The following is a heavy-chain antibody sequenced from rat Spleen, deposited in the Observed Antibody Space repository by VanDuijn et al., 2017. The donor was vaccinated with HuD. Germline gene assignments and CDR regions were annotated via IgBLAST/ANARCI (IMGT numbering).Heavy chain of an antibody. CDR2: ISPSGGST. CDR1: GFTFSNYG. J-gene: IGHJ2*01. D-gene: IGHD1-11*01. CDR3: ATHVATADY. Sequence: EVQLVESGGGLVQPGRSLKLSCAASGFTFSNYGMHWIRQAPTKGLEWVASISPSGGSTYYRDSVKGRFTISRDNAKSTLYLQMDSLRAEDTATYYCATHVATADYWGQGVMVTVSS. V-gene: IGHV5-19*01.